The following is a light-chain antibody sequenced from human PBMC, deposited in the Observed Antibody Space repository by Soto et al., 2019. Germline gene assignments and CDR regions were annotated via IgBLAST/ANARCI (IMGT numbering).Light chain of an antibody. CDR1: SSDVGSYNY. Sequence: QSVLTQPASVSGSPGQSITISCTGTSSDVGSYNYVSWYQQHPAKAPKLIIYDVSNRPSGVSNRFSGSKSGNTASLTISGLKAEDEADYYCSSYTSTSTLYVFGSGTRLTVL. CDR3: SSYTSTSTLYV. J-gene: IGLJ1*01. CDR2: DVS. V-gene: IGLV2-14*01.